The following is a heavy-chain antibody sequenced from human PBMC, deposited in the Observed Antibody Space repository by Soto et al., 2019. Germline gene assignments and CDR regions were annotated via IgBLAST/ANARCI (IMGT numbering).Heavy chain of an antibody. CDR3: ARDRSIAAAGTRWFDP. D-gene: IGHD6-13*01. Sequence: VQLVESGGGVVQPGRSLRLSCAASGFTFSSYGMHWVRQAPGKGLEWVAVIWYDGSNKYYADSVKGRFTISRDNSKNTLYLQMNSLRAEDTAVYYCARDRSIAAAGTRWFDPWGQGTLVTVSS. CDR2: IWYDGSNK. V-gene: IGHV3-33*01. J-gene: IGHJ5*02. CDR1: GFTFSSYG.